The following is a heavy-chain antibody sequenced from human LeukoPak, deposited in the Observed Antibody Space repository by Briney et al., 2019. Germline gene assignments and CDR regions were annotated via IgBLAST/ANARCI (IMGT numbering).Heavy chain of an antibody. D-gene: IGHD3-22*01. J-gene: IGHJ4*02. V-gene: IGHV4-4*07. CDR3: ARDRSYDSSGYYNFDY. Sequence: PSETLSLTCTVSGGSISAYYWSWLRQPAGKGLEWIGRIYRSGSTNYNPSLRSRVTMSVDTSKNQFSLRLKSVTAADTAVYYCARDRSYDSSGYYNFDYWGQGTLVTVSS. CDR1: GGSISAYY. CDR2: IYRSGST.